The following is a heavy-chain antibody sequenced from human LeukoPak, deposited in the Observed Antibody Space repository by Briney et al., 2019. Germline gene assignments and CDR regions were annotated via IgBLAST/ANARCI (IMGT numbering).Heavy chain of an antibody. CDR3: AKDLKYYYDSSGYYYEGDYFDY. CDR2: INSDGSST. D-gene: IGHD3-22*01. J-gene: IGHJ4*02. CDR1: GFTFSSYW. V-gene: IGHV3-74*01. Sequence: SGGSLRLSCAASGFTFSSYWRHWVRQAPGKGLVWVSRINSDGSSTSYADSVRGRFSISRDNAKNTLYLQMNSLRAEDTAVYYCAKDLKYYYDSSGYYYEGDYFDYWGQGTLVTVSS.